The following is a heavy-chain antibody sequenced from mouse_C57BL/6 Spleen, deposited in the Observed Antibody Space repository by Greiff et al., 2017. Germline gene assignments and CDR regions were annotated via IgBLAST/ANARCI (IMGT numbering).Heavy chain of an antibody. Sequence: LVESGAELVRPGASVTLSCKASGYTFTDYEMHWVKQTPVHGLEWIGAIDPETGGTAYNQKFKGKAILTADKSSSTAYMERRSLTSEDSAVYYCAREEIYGNYEGFADWGQGALVTVAA. J-gene: IGHJ3*01. CDR3: AREEIYGNYEGFAD. CDR2: IDPETGGT. D-gene: IGHD2-1*01. CDR1: GYTFTDYE. V-gene: IGHV1-15*01.